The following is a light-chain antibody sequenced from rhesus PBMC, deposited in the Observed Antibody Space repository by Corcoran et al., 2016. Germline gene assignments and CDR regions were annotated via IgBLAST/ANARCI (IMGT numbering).Light chain of an antibody. CDR3: QKYNDWPYS. CDR1: QSVGST. CDR2: YAS. V-gene: IGKV3-35*02. J-gene: IGKJ2*01. Sequence: ETLMMQSPATLSLSPGERATLSCRASQSVGSTLAWYQQQPGQAPRLLIDYASSRATGIPDRFSGSGSWTEFTLTISSLDPEDVGVYYCQKYNDWPYSFGQGTKVEIK.